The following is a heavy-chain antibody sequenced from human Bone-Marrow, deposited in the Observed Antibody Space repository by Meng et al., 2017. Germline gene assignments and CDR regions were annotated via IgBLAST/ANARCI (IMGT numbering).Heavy chain of an antibody. Sequence: QVQLQQWGRGLFKPSGTLSLTCAVYGGSFSGYYWSWIRQPPGKGLEWIGEINHSGSTNYNPSLKNRVTISVDTSKNQFSLKLSSVTAADTAVYYCARGLKYYDFWSGYLFAGSNHYYFDYWGQGTLVTVSS. J-gene: IGHJ4*02. CDR1: GGSFSGYY. CDR3: ARGLKYYDFWSGYLFAGSNHYYFDY. D-gene: IGHD3-3*01. V-gene: IGHV4-34*01. CDR2: INHSGST.